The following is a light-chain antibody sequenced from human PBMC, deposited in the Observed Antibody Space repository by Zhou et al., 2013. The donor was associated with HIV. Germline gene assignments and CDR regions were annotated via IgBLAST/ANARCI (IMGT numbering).Light chain of an antibody. V-gene: IGKV1-5*03. CDR3: QQPDGLT. CDR1: QNIDRW. Sequence: DIQMTQSPSTLSASVGDRVTITCRASQNIDRWLAWYQQKPGKAPKLLIYTTSHLESGVPSRFSGSGSGTEFTLTISSLQPEDFATYYCQQPDGLTFGGGTNVEIK. J-gene: IGKJ4*01. CDR2: TTS.